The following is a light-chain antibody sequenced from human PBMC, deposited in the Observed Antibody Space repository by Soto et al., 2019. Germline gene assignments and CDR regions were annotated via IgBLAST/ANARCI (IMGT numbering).Light chain of an antibody. CDR1: QNVLSD. V-gene: IGKV3-15*01. CDR3: QQYRSWPRT. J-gene: IGKJ1*01. CDR2: GAT. Sequence: EILLTQSPATLSVSPGETATLSCRASQNVLSDLAGYQQKPGQAPRLLVYGATTRATDAPAKFRGSGSGTEFSLTISSLQSEDYGTYYCQQYRSWPRTFGQGSKVEI.